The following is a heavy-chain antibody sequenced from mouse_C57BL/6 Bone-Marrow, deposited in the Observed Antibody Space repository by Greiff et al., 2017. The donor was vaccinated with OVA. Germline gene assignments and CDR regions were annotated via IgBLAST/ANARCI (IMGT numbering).Heavy chain of an antibody. Sequence: QVQLKESGAELVKPGASVKMSCKASGYTFTTYPIEWMKQNHGKSLEWIGNFHPYNDDTKYNEKFKGKATLTVEKSSSTVYLELSRLTSDDSAVYYCARWSNYLYYFDYWGQGTTLTVSS. CDR3: ARWSNYLYYFDY. D-gene: IGHD2-5*01. CDR2: FHPYNDDT. CDR1: GYTFTTYP. V-gene: IGHV1-47*01. J-gene: IGHJ2*01.